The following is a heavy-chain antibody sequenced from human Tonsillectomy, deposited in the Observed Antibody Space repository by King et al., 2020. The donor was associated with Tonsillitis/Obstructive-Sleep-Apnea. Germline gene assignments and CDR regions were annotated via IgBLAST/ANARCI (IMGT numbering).Heavy chain of an antibody. CDR2: ISGSGGST. D-gene: IGHD6-19*01. V-gene: IGHV3-23*04. Sequence: VQLVQSGGGLVQPGESLRLPCAASGFTFTSYAMTWARQPPGKGLEWVSAISGSGGSTYSADFVMGRFTISRDNSKNTLYLQMNTLRAEDTAVYYCAKISSYSSGWYEGQFDYWGQGTLVTVSS. J-gene: IGHJ4*02. CDR3: AKISSYSSGWYEGQFDY. CDR1: GFTFTSYA.